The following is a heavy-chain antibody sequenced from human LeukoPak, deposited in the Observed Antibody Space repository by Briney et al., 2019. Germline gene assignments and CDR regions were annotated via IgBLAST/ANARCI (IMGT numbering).Heavy chain of an antibody. CDR3: ARSITMVRGVTLSYYGMDV. J-gene: IGHJ6*04. Sequence: GGSLRLSCAASGFTFSDYYMSWIRQAPGKGLEWVSYISSSSSYTNYADSVRGRFTISRDNAKNSLYLQMNSLRAEDTTVYYCARSITMVRGVTLSYYGMDVWGKETTVTVSS. CDR1: GFTFSDYY. CDR2: ISSSSSYT. V-gene: IGHV3-11*06. D-gene: IGHD3-10*01.